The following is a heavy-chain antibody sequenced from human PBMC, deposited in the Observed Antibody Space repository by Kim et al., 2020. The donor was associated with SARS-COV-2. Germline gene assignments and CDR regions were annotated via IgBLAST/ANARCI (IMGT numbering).Heavy chain of an antibody. CDR2: ISSSSSTI. CDR1: GFTFSSYS. Sequence: GVSLRLSCAASGFTFSSYSMNWVRQAPGKGLEWVSYISSSSSTIYYADSVKGRFTISRDNAKNSLNLQLNSLRDEDTAVYYCARGGIYNFAMDVWGQGTTVTVSS. CDR3: ARGGIYNFAMDV. D-gene: IGHD2-2*02. J-gene: IGHJ6*02. V-gene: IGHV3-48*02.